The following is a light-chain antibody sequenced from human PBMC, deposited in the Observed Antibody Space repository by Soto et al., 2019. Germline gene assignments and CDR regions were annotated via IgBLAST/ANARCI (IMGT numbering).Light chain of an antibody. CDR2: GAS. CDR3: QQYNNGPRT. CDR1: QSFSST. Sequence: EIVMTQSPATLSVSPGERATLSCRASQSFSSTLAWYQQKPGQAPRLLIYGASTRATGIPARFSGSGSGKEFTLTISSLQSEDFAVYYCQQYNNGPRTFGQGTKVEIK. V-gene: IGKV3-15*01. J-gene: IGKJ1*01.